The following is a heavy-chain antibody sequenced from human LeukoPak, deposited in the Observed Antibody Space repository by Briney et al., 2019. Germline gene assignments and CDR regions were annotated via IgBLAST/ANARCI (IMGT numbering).Heavy chain of an antibody. CDR3: AKDRVLRYFDWLFDLDY. J-gene: IGHJ4*02. CDR1: GFTFSDYY. Sequence: GGSLRLSCAGSGFTFSDYYMSWIRQAPGKGLEWVSYISSSGSTIYYADSVKGRFTISRDNSKNTLYLQMNSLRAEDTAVYYCAKDRVLRYFDWLFDLDYWGQGTLVTVSS. V-gene: IGHV3-11*04. D-gene: IGHD3-9*01. CDR2: ISSSGSTI.